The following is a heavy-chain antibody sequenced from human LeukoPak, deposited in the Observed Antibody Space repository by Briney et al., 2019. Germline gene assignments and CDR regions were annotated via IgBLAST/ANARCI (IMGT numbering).Heavy chain of an antibody. V-gene: IGHV3-23*01. D-gene: IGHD6-19*01. Sequence: GGSLRLSCAASGFTFSSYWMSWVRQAPGKGLEWVSAISGYVGSTYYADSVKGRFTISRDNSKNTLYLQMNSLRAEDTAVYYCARDRGSVAVAGIDYWGQGTLVTVSS. CDR3: ARDRGSVAVAGIDY. J-gene: IGHJ4*02. CDR1: GFTFSSYW. CDR2: ISGYVGST.